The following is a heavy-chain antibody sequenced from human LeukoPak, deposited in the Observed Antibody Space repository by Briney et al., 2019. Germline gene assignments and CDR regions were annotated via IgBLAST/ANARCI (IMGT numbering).Heavy chain of an antibody. CDR1: GGSISSSSYY. CDR3: ARGEDIVVVPSD. D-gene: IGHD2-2*01. V-gene: IGHV4-39*07. CDR2: IYYSGST. Sequence: SETLSLTRTVSGGSISSSSYYWGWIRQPPGKGLEWIGSIYYSGSTYYNPSLKSRVTISVDTSKNQFSLKLSSVTAADTAVYYCARGEDIVVVPSDWGQGTLVTVSS. J-gene: IGHJ4*02.